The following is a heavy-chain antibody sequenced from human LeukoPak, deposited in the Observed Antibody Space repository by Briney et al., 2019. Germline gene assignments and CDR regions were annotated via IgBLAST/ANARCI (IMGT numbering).Heavy chain of an antibody. J-gene: IGHJ3*01. D-gene: IGHD3-9*01. CDR1: GGSISSGSYY. CDR3: ARAEDIYRRLDL. V-gene: IGHV4-39*01. Sequence: KPSETLSLTCTVSGGSISSGSYYWGWIRRPPGKGLEWIGSINYSWSTYYNPSLKSRVTISVDTSKNQFSLKLSSVTAADTAAYYCARAEDIYRRLDLWGQGTMVTVSS. CDR2: INYSWST.